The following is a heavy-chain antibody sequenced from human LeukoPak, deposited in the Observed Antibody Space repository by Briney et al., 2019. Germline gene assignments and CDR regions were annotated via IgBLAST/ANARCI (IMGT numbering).Heavy chain of an antibody. CDR1: GLTFSSYD. D-gene: IGHD1-1*01. CDR3: AKSGDYYYYYMDV. CDR2: ISGSGGST. Sequence: PGGCLRLSCAVSGLTFSSYDMRWVRHPPGKGLEWVSAISGSGGSTYYADSVKGRFTISRHNPKNTLYLQVNSQRAEDTAVYYCAKSGDYYYYYMDVWGKGTTVTVSS. V-gene: IGHV3-23*01. J-gene: IGHJ6*03.